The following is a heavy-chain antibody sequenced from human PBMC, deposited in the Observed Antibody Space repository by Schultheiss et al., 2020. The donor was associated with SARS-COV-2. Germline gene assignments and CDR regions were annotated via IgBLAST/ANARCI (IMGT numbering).Heavy chain of an antibody. V-gene: IGHV4-59*12. CDR3: AREWYCSSTSCYGIHAFDI. J-gene: IGHJ3*02. Sequence: SETLSLTCTVSGGSISSYYWSWIRQPPGKGLEWIGEINHSGSTNYNPSLKSRVTISVDTSKNQFSLKLSSVTAADTAVYYCAREWYCSSTSCYGIHAFDIWGQGTMVTVSS. D-gene: IGHD2-2*01. CDR1: GGSISSYY. CDR2: INHSGST.